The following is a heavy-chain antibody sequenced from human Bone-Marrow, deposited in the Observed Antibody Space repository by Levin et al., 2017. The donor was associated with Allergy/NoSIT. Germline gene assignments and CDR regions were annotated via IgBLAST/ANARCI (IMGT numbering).Heavy chain of an antibody. J-gene: IGHJ1*01. D-gene: IGHD6-19*01. CDR3: ARAWVAGTEYFQH. CDR2: IYHSGST. CDR1: GYSISSGYY. V-gene: IGHV4-38-2*01. Sequence: PSETLSLTCAVSGYSISSGYYWGWIRQPPGKGLEWIGSIYHSGSTYYNPSLKSRVTISVDTSKNQFSLKLSSVTAADTAVYYCARAWVAGTEYFQHWGQGTLVTVSS.